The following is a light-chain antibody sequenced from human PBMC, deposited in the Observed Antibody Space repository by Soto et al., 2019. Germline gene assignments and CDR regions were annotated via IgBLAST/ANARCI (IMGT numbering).Light chain of an antibody. CDR2: KAP. J-gene: IGKJ2*01. V-gene: IGKV1-5*03. Sequence: DIQMTQSPSTLSAFVGDRVTITCRASQRVYNWFAWYQQKPGKAPKLLIYKAPSLQSGVPSRFSGHGSGRELPLSLHPLQPDDFATYSCQLHSSHADTFGQANKRVTK. CDR3: QLHSSHADT. CDR1: QRVYNW.